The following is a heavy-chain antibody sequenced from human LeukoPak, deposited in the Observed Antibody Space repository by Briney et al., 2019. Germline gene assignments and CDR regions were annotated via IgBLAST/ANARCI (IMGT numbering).Heavy chain of an antibody. J-gene: IGHJ4*02. CDR2: IYTSGST. Sequence: SQTLSLTCTVSGGSISSGSYYWSWIRQPAGKGLEWIGRIYTSGSTNYNPSLKSRVTISVDTSKNQFSLKLSSVTAADTAVYYCARERKQWLPRGGFDYWGQGILVTVSS. CDR3: ARERKQWLPRGGFDY. CDR1: GGSISSGSYY. D-gene: IGHD6-19*01. V-gene: IGHV4-61*02.